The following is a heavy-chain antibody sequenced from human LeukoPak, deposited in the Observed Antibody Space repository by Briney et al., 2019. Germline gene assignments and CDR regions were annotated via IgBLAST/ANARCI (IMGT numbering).Heavy chain of an antibody. CDR1: GGTFSSYA. J-gene: IGHJ4*02. CDR3: ARGVEGPYCSGGSCYYFDY. D-gene: IGHD2-15*01. CDR2: IIPIFGTA. V-gene: IGHV1-69*13. Sequence: SVKVSCKASGGTFSSYAISWVRQTPGQGLEWMGGIIPIFGTANYAQKFQGRVTITADESTSTAYMELSSLRSEDTAVYYCARGVEGPYCSGGSCYYFDYWGQGTLVTVSS.